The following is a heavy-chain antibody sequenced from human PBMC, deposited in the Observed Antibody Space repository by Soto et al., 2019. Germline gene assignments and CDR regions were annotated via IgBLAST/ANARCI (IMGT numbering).Heavy chain of an antibody. J-gene: IGHJ4*02. D-gene: IGHD2-15*01. Sequence: QVQLVESGGGVVQPGRSLRLSCAASGFTFSSYGMHWVRQAPGKGLEWVAVISYDGSNKYYADSVKGRFTISRDNSKNPLYLQMNSLRAEDTAVYYCAKQSGGSCDDYWGQGTLVTVSS. CDR3: AKQSGGSCDDY. CDR2: ISYDGSNK. V-gene: IGHV3-30*18. CDR1: GFTFSSYG.